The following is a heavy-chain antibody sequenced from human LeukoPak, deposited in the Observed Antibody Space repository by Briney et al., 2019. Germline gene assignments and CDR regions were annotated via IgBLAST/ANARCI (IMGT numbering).Heavy chain of an antibody. CDR1: GFNVSSNY. V-gene: IGHV3-53*01. CDR3: ARDGRGIAAAGSPLVFDY. J-gene: IGHJ4*02. D-gene: IGHD6-13*01. CDR2: IYSGGST. Sequence: GGSLRLSCAASGFNVSSNYMGWVRQAPGKGLEWVSVIYSGGSTSYADSVKGRFTISRDNSKNTLYLQMNSLRVEDTAVYYCARDGRGIAAAGSPLVFDYWGQGTLVTVSS.